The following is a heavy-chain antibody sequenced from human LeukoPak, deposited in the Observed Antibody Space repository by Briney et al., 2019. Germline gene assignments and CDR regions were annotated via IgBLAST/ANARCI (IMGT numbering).Heavy chain of an antibody. Sequence: ASVKVSCKASGYTCTSYGINWVRQAPGQGLEWMGWISSYNGNTHYAQILQGRVTMTTDTSTSTAYMELRSLRSDDTAVYYCARGGTSNTILWFGEGTRGWFDPWGQGTLVTVSS. V-gene: IGHV1-18*01. D-gene: IGHD3-10*01. J-gene: IGHJ5*02. CDR3: ARGGTSNTILWFGEGTRGWFDP. CDR2: ISSYNGNT. CDR1: GYTCTSYG.